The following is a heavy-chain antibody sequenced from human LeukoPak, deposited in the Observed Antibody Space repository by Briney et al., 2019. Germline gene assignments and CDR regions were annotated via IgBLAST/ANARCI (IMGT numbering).Heavy chain of an antibody. J-gene: IGHJ4*02. CDR1: GGSFSGYY. V-gene: IGHV4-34*01. Sequence: PSETLSLTCAVYGGSFSGYYWSWIRQPPPKGQGWIGEINHSGSTNYNPSLKSRVTISVDTPKNQFSLKLSAVTAADRAVYHCARGGGFGLSGGILYYWGQGTLVTVSS. CDR3: ARGGGFGLSGGILYY. D-gene: IGHD2-15*01. CDR2: INHSGST.